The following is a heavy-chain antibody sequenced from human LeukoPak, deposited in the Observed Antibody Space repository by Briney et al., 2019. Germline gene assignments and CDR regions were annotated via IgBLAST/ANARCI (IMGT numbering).Heavy chain of an antibody. CDR2: ISGSDGST. D-gene: IGHD2-15*01. J-gene: IGHJ4*02. V-gene: IGHV3-23*01. Sequence: GGSLRLSCAASGFTFTTYAMSWVRQAPGKGLEWVSSISGSDGSTYYADSVKGRFTISRDNSKNTLYLQMNSLRAEDTAVYYCAKRWLAVAATSYFDFWGQGTLVTVSS. CDR1: GFTFTTYA. CDR3: AKRWLAVAATSYFDF.